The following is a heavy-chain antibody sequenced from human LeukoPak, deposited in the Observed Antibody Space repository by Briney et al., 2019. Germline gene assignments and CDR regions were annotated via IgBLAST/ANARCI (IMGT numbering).Heavy chain of an antibody. J-gene: IGHJ5*02. Sequence: KPGGSLRLSCAASGFTFSNAWMSWVRQAPGKGLEWVGRIKSKTDGSTTDYAAPVKGRFTISRDDSKNTLYLQMNSLKTEDTAVYYCTTDILRARGIVATINGVRWFDPWGQGTLVTVSS. V-gene: IGHV3-15*01. CDR3: TTDILRARGIVATINGVRWFDP. CDR2: IKSKTDGSTT. CDR1: GFTFSNAW. D-gene: IGHD5-12*01.